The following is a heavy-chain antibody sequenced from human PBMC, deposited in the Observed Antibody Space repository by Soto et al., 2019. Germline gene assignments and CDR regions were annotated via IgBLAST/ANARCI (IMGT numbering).Heavy chain of an antibody. Sequence: GGSLRISCAASGFTFSSYAMHWVRQAPGKGLEWVAVISYDGSNKYYADSVKGRFTISRDNSKNTLYLQMNSLRAEDTAVYYCARDGGFYYDSSGYYPGYWGQGTLVTVSS. CDR2: ISYDGSNK. CDR3: ARDGGFYYDSSGYYPGY. J-gene: IGHJ4*02. CDR1: GFTFSSYA. V-gene: IGHV3-30-3*01. D-gene: IGHD3-22*01.